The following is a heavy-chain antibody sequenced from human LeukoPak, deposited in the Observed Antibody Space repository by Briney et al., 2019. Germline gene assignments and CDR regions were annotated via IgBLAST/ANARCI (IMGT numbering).Heavy chain of an antibody. Sequence: GGSLRLSCAASGFTFSSYSMNWVRQAPGKGLEWVSSISSSSSYIYYADSVKGRFTISRDNAKNTLYLQMNSLRAEDTAIYYCARDERLLSFLKWGQGTLVTVSS. J-gene: IGHJ4*02. CDR1: GFTFSSYS. CDR3: ARDERLLSFLK. V-gene: IGHV3-21*04. D-gene: IGHD3-3*01. CDR2: ISSSSSYI.